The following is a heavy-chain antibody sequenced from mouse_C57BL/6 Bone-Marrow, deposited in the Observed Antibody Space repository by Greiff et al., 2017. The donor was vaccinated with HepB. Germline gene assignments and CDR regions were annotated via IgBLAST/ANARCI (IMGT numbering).Heavy chain of an antibody. Sequence: EVKLVESGGDLVKPGGSLKLSCAASGFTFSSYGMSWVRQTPDKRLEWVATISSGGSYTYYPDSVKGRFTISRDNAKNTLYLQMSSLKSEDTAMYYTARGEYGYDSGYFDVWGTGTPVTVSS. D-gene: IGHD2-14*01. CDR3: ARGEYGYDSGYFDV. CDR2: ISSGGSYT. CDR1: GFTFSSYG. V-gene: IGHV5-6*01. J-gene: IGHJ1*03.